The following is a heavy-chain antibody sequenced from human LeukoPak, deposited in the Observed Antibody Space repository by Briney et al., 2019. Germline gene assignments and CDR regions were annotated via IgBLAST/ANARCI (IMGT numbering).Heavy chain of an antibody. CDR3: TRDFNYAND. CDR2: LRSKVDDGTA. D-gene: IGHD3-16*01. V-gene: IGHV3-15*01. J-gene: IGHJ4*02. Sequence: GGSLRLSCAVSGFTSSDVWMTWVRQAPGKGLEWVGRLRSKVDDGTADYAMSVRGRFTISRDDSKNIVYLQMNSLKIEDTAVYYCTRDFNYANDWGQGTLVIVSS. CDR1: GFTSSDVW.